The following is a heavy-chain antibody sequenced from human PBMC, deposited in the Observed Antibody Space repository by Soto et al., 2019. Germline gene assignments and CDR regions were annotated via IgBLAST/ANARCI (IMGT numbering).Heavy chain of an antibody. D-gene: IGHD6-19*01. CDR3: AKGGRQWLVTSCFIY. V-gene: IGHV3-30*18. J-gene: IGHJ4*01. CDR2: VSHDGRNT. Sequence: VQLVESGGGVVQPGRSLRLSCAASGFTFSDYAMHWVRQAPGEGLEWVAVVSHDGRNTHYADSVKGRFTISRDSTKNTVAQEMASLRAEDMAVYYCAKGGRQWLVTSCFIYWGQGARFTV. CDR1: GFTFSDYA.